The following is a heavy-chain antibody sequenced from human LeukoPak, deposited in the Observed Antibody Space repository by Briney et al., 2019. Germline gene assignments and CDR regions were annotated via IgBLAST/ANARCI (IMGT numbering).Heavy chain of an antibody. Sequence: VASVKVSCKASGYTFTSYGISWVRQAPGQGLEWMGWISAYNGNTNYAQKLQGRVAMTTDTSTSTAYMELRSLRSDDTAVYYCARVTLRANWFDPWGQGTLVTVSS. V-gene: IGHV1-18*01. J-gene: IGHJ5*02. CDR1: GYTFTSYG. CDR2: ISAYNGNT. D-gene: IGHD3-16*01. CDR3: ARVTLRANWFDP.